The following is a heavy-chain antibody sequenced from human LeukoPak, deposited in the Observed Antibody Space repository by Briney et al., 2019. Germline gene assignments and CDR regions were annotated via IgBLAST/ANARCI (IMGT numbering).Heavy chain of an antibody. CDR1: GGSISSGSYY. V-gene: IGHV4-39*07. Sequence: SETLSLTCTVSGGSISSGSYYWSWIRQPPGKGLEWIGEIYHSGSTNYNPSLKSRVTISVDKSKNQFSLKLSSVTAADTAVYYCASYCTGGSCYLDYWGQGTLVTVSS. CDR3: ASYCTGGSCYLDY. CDR2: IYHSGST. D-gene: IGHD2-15*01. J-gene: IGHJ4*02.